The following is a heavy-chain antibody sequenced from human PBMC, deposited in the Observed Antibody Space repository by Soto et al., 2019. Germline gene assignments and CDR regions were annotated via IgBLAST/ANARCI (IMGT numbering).Heavy chain of an antibody. D-gene: IGHD2-8*01. J-gene: IGHJ5*02. CDR1: GFTVSSNY. V-gene: IGHV3-53*02. Sequence: EVQVVETGGGLIQPGGSLRLCCAVSGFTVSSNYMSWVRQPPGKGPEWVSDIYSGGSTYYADSVKGRFTISRDNSKNTLYLQMNSLRAEDTAVYYCARERDGHNPNWFDLWGQGTLVTVSS. CDR2: IYSGGST. CDR3: ARERDGHNPNWFDL.